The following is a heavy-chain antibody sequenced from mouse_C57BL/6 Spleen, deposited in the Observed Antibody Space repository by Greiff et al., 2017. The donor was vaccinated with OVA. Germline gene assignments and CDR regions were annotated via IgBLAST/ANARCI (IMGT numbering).Heavy chain of an antibody. CDR2: IWSGGST. J-gene: IGHJ4*01. CDR3: ARTGYDGYRYAMDD. D-gene: IGHD2-3*01. V-gene: IGHV2-2*01. Sequence: QVHVKQSGPGLVQPSQSLSITCTVSGFSLTSYGVHWVRQSPGKGLEWLGVIWSGGSTDYNAAFISRLSISKDNSKSQVFFKMNSLQADDTAIYYCARTGYDGYRYAMDDWGQGTSVTVSS. CDR1: GFSLTSYG.